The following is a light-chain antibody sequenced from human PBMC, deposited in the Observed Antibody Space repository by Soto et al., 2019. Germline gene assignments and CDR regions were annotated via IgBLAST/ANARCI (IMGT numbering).Light chain of an antibody. J-gene: IGLJ3*02. Sequence: QSALTQPPSASGTPGQRVTISCSGSSSNVGSYNVNWYQQVPGTAPKVPIHSYNRRPSGVSDRFSGSQSGTSASLAISDLQSEDEADYFCAAWDDSLNGWVFGGGTKVTVL. CDR1: SSNVGSYN. CDR2: SYN. V-gene: IGLV1-44*01. CDR3: AAWDDSLNGWV.